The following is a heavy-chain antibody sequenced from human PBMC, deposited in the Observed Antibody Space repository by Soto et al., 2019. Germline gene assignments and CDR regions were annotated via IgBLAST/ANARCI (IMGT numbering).Heavy chain of an antibody. CDR1: GFTFSSYG. CDR3: AKPSSSGWYYFDY. Sequence: QVQLVESGGGVVQPGRSLRLSCAASGFTFSSYGMHWVRQAPGKGLEWVAVISYDGSNKYYADSVKGRFTISRDNSKNALYLQMHSLRAEDTAVYYCAKPSSSGWYYFDYWGQGTLVTVSS. V-gene: IGHV3-30*18. J-gene: IGHJ4*02. D-gene: IGHD6-19*01. CDR2: ISYDGSNK.